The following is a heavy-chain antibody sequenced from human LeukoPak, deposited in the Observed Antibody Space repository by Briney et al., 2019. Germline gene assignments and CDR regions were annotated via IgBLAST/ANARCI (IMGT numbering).Heavy chain of an antibody. D-gene: IGHD6-6*01. V-gene: IGHV4-39*07. CDR2: IYYSGST. CDR1: GGSISSSSYY. Sequence: SETLSLTCTVSGGSISSSSYYWGWIRQPPGKGLEWFGRIYYSGSTYYNPSLKSRVTISVDTSKNQFSLKLSSVTAADTAVYYCARGRHIAARPDTVDYWGQGTLVTVSS. CDR3: ARGRHIAARPDTVDY. J-gene: IGHJ4*02.